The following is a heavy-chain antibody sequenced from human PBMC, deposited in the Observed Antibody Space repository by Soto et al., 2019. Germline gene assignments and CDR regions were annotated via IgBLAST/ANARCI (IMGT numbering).Heavy chain of an antibody. V-gene: IGHV1-18*01. CDR2: ISAHNGNT. D-gene: IGHD4-17*01. CDR3: ARGRYGDY. Sequence: QAHLVQSGPEVKKPGASVKVSCKGSGYIFTSYGIAWVRQAPGQGLEWMGWISAHNGNTEYAQKFQGRVTVTRDTSTSTAYLGLRSLISADTSLYYCARGRYGDYWGQGALVTVSS. CDR1: GYIFTSYG. J-gene: IGHJ4*02.